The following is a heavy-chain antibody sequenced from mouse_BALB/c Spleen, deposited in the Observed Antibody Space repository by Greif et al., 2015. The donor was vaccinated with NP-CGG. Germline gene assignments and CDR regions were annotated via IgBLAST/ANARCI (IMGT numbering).Heavy chain of an antibody. D-gene: IGHD1-1*01. Sequence: VQLQQSGAELVRPGTSVKVSCKASGYAFTNYLIEWVKQRPGQGLGWIGVINPGSGGTNYNEKFKGKATLTADKSSSTAYMQLSSLTSDDSAVYFCARSSSYAWFAYWGQGTLVTVSA. CDR3: ARSSSYAWFAY. J-gene: IGHJ3*01. CDR2: INPGSGGT. CDR1: GYAFTNYL. V-gene: IGHV1-54*01.